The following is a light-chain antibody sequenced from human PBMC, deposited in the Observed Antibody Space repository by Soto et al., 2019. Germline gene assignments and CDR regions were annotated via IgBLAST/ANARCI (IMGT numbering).Light chain of an antibody. CDR2: DVS. CDR3: SSYTSSSTGV. V-gene: IGLV2-14*01. J-gene: IGLJ3*02. Sequence: QSVLTQPASVSGSPGHAITISCTGTSSDVGGYNYVSWYQQHPGKAPKLMIYDVSNRPSGVTNRCSGSKSGNTASRTISGIQAEDETDYYCSSYTSSSTGVFGGGNKLTVL. CDR1: SSDVGGYNY.